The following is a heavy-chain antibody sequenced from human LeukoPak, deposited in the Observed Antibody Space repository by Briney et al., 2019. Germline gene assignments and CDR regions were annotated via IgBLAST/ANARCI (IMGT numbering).Heavy chain of an antibody. CDR2: IYTSGST. CDR3: ARAMDTWGSSPPYFDY. Sequence: SETLSLTCTVSGGSISSYFWNWIRQPAGKGLEWVGRIYTSGSTNYNPSLKSRVSMSVDTSKNQFSLKLSSVTAADTAVYYCARAMDTWGSSPPYFDYWGQGTLVTVSS. V-gene: IGHV4-4*07. CDR1: GGSISSYF. J-gene: IGHJ4*02. D-gene: IGHD6-6*01.